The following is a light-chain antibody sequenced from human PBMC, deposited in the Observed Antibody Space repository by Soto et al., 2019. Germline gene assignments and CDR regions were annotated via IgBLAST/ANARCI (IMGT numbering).Light chain of an antibody. Sequence: EIVMTQSPATLSVSPGARAPLSCRASQSVSSDLAWYQQNPGQAPRLLIYDASNRATGIPARFSGSGSGTDFTLTISSLEAEDFAVYYCQQRSNWPPITFGQGTRLEIK. CDR1: QSVSSD. CDR2: DAS. V-gene: IGKV3-11*01. J-gene: IGKJ5*01. CDR3: QQRSNWPPIT.